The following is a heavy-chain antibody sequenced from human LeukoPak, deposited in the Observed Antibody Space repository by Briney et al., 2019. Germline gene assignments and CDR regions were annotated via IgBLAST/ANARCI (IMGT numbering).Heavy chain of an antibody. D-gene: IGHD3-10*01. Sequence: GASVKVSCKASGYTFITYYMHWVRQAPGQGLEWMGIINPSAGSATYAQKFQGRVTMTRDTSTSTVYMELSSLRSEDTAVYYCTRGVESWITANYYRLPGAYWGQGILVTVSS. CDR2: INPSAGSA. CDR1: GYTFITYY. V-gene: IGHV1-46*01. J-gene: IGHJ4*02. CDR3: TRGVESWITANYYRLPGAY.